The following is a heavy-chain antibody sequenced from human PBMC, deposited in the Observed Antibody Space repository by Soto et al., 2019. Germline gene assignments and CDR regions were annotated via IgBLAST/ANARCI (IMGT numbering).Heavy chain of an antibody. CDR3: ARVPDLAYCSGGSCYHFDF. Sequence: QVQLVQSGAEVKKPGTSVRVSCKASGYTFTSHDINWVRQATGQGLEWMGWMNPNSGNTGYAQNFRGRVTMTRNTSISTAYMELSSLTSEDTAVYYCARVPDLAYCSGGSCYHFDFWGRGTLVAVSS. CDR2: MNPNSGNT. V-gene: IGHV1-8*01. CDR1: GYTFTSHD. J-gene: IGHJ4*02. D-gene: IGHD2-15*01.